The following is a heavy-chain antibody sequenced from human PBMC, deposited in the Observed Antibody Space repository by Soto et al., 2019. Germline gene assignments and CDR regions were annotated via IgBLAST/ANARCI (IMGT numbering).Heavy chain of an antibody. V-gene: IGHV2-5*01. CDR3: AHIVEGPLESTYYYYGMDV. J-gene: IGHJ6*02. D-gene: IGHD3-3*01. CDR2: IYWNDDK. Sequence: SGPTLVNPTQTLTLTCTFSGFSLSTSGVGVGWIRQPPGKALEWLALIYWNDDKRYSPSLKSRLTITKDTSKNQVVLTMTNMDPVDTATYYCAHIVEGPLESTYYYYGMDVWGQGTTVTVSS. CDR1: GFSLSTSGVG.